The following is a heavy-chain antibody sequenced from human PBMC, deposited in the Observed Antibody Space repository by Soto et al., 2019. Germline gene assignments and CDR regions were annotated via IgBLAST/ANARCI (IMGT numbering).Heavy chain of an antibody. Sequence: GGSLRLSCAASGLTFSSYAMTWVRQAPGKGLEWVSAISGDAVNTYFADSVQGRFTISRDNSKNTLYLQMNSLRAEDTAVYYCAKRLTLIPAYFFDYWGQGTLVTVSS. J-gene: IGHJ4*02. V-gene: IGHV3-23*01. CDR3: AKRLTLIPAYFFDY. D-gene: IGHD3-22*01. CDR1: GLTFSSYA. CDR2: ISGDAVNT.